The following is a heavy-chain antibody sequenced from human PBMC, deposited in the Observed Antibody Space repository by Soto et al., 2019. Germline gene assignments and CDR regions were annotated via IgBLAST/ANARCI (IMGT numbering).Heavy chain of an antibody. Sequence: QVQVVQSGVEVRRPGSSVKVSCKASGDTFKNCVISWVRQAPGQGLEWMGGIIPLFGTTDFAQRFQGRLTITTDESTTTDYMELSRLRSEETATYYCAAELSFGKLSVVWGQGTTVIVSS. D-gene: IGHD3-10*01. J-gene: IGHJ6*02. CDR1: GDTFKNCV. V-gene: IGHV1-69*01. CDR2: IIPLFGTT. CDR3: AAELSFGKLSVV.